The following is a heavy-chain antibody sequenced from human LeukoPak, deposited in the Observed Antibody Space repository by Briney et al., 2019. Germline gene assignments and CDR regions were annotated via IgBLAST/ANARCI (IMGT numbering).Heavy chain of an antibody. CDR1: GDSVISISAA. CDR3: ARDHCTSSSCRNWFAP. D-gene: IGHD2-2*01. Sequence: SQTLSLTCLISGDSVISISAAWNWIRQSPSRGLEWLGRTYFRSKWYHDYVESVKSRNTINADTSKNQVSLQLNSVTPEDTAVYYCARDHCTSSSCRNWFAPWGQGTHVIVSS. V-gene: IGHV6-1*01. J-gene: IGHJ5*02. CDR2: TYFRSKWYH.